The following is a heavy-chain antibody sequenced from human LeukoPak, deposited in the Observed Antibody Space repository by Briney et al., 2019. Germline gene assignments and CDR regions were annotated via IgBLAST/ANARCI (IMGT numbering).Heavy chain of an antibody. CDR2: ISSSGSTI. CDR3: AREVATLDDWYFDL. V-gene: IGHV3-48*03. D-gene: IGHD5-12*01. CDR1: GFTFSSYE. Sequence: GGSLRLSCAASGFTFSSYEMNWVRQAPGKGLEWVSYISSSGSTIYYADSVKGRFTISRDNSKNTLYLQMNSLRAEDTAVYYCAREVATLDDWYFDLWGRGTLVTVSS. J-gene: IGHJ2*01.